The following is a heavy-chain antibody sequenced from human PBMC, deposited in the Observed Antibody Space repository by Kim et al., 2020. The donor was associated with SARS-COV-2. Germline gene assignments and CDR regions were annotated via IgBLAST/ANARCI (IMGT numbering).Heavy chain of an antibody. J-gene: IGHJ6*02. CDR2: ISSTGGTI. Sequence: GGSLRLSCAASGFIFSSYEINWVRQAPGKGLEWLSYISSTGGTIYYADSVKGRFTISRDNAKNSLYLQMSSLRAEDTAVYYCARYRPTYSLDVWGQGTTVTVSS. V-gene: IGHV3-48*03. CDR1: GFIFSSYE. D-gene: IGHD5-18*01. CDR3: ARYRPTYSLDV.